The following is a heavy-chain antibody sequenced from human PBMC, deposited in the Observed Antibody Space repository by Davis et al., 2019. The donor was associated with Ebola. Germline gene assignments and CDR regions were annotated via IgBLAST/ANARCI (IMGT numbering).Heavy chain of an antibody. CDR2: LYHGGGT. CDR3: ARATAEYYYDSSGYYSYGDAFDI. D-gene: IGHD3-22*01. Sequence: MPSETLSLTCTVSGGYISGYYWSWIRQPPGKGLEWIGNLYHGGGTNYSPSLKSRLTISVDTSKNQFSLKLSSVTAADTAVYYCARATAEYYYDSSGYYSYGDAFDIWGQGTMVTVSS. J-gene: IGHJ3*02. CDR1: GGYISGYY. V-gene: IGHV4-59*12.